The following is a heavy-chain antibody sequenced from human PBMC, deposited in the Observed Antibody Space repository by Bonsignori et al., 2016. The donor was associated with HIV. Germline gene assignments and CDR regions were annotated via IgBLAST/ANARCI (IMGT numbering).Heavy chain of an antibody. CDR2: IKRNLDGGAT. CDR1: GFAFSNVW. V-gene: IGHV3-15*01. D-gene: IGHD3-3*01. J-gene: IGHJ6*02. Sequence: EALLVQSGGGLVKPGGSLRLSCTGSGFAFSNVWMSWVRQAPGRGLEWVGRIKRNLDGGATDYAAPVKDRFSISRDDSKNTLHLQMNSLKTEDTAVYYCTTETIFLEWLGGDFSYYGMDIWGQGTTVTVSS. CDR3: TTETIFLEWLGGDFSYYGMDI.